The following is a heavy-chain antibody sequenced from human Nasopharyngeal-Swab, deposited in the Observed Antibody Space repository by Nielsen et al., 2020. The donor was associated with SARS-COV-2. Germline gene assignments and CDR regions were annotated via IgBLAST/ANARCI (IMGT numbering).Heavy chain of an antibody. Sequence: GGSLRLSCAASGFTFDDYAMHWVRQAPGKGLEWVSGISWNSGSIGYADSVKGRFTISRDNAKNSLYLQMNSLRAEDTALYYCAKDMGSSGPEYFDLWGRGTLVTVSS. CDR3: AKDMGSSGPEYFDL. CDR2: ISWNSGSI. J-gene: IGHJ2*01. V-gene: IGHV3-9*01. CDR1: GFTFDDYA. D-gene: IGHD6-19*01.